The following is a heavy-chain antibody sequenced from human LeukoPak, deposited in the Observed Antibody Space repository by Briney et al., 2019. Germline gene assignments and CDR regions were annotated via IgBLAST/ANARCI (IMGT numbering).Heavy chain of an antibody. J-gene: IGHJ4*02. V-gene: IGHV3-74*01. Sequence: PGGSLRLSCAASGSTFSNYWMHWVRQAPGRGPVWVSRINSDGNITTYADSVKGRFTISRDNAKNALHLQLNTLRAEDTAVYYCARELSGSSSRHFDYWGQGNLVTVSS. D-gene: IGHD6-13*01. CDR1: GSTFSNYW. CDR2: INSDGNIT. CDR3: ARELSGSSSRHFDY.